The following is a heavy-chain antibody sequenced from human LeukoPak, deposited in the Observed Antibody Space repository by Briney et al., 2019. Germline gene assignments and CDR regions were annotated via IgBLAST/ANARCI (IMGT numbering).Heavy chain of an antibody. CDR3: ARDRGYSYGYAYNWFDP. V-gene: IGHV1-18*01. Sequence: GASVKVSCRASGYTFTSYGISWVRQAPGQGLEWMGWISAYNGNTNYAQKLQGRVTMTTDTSTSTAYMELRSLRSDDTAVYYCARDRGYSYGYAYNWFDPWGQGTLVTVSS. CDR1: GYTFTSYG. D-gene: IGHD5-18*01. CDR2: ISAYNGNT. J-gene: IGHJ5*02.